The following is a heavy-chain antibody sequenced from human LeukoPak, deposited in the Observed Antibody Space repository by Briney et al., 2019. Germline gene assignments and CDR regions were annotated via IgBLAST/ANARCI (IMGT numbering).Heavy chain of an antibody. V-gene: IGHV3-23*01. CDR2: LGARGTNT. CDR1: GFTFSSYG. CDR3: AKTLGGRWFFDC. D-gene: IGHD4-23*01. Sequence: GGSLRLSCAASGFTFSSYGMHWVRQAPGKGLEWVSSLGARGTNTFYADSVKGRFTISKDTSKNTLYLQMSSLRAEDTAVYYCAKTLGGRWFFDCWGQGTLVTVS. J-gene: IGHJ4*02.